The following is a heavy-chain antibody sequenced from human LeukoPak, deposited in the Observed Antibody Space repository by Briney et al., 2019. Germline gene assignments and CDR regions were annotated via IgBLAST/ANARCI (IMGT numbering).Heavy chain of an antibody. CDR3: TTKVIRGNSGDDYDD. CDR1: GVTFSSYG. V-gene: IGHV3-30*03. J-gene: IGHJ4*02. CDR2: ISSDGNDT. D-gene: IGHD5-12*01. Sequence: GGSLRLSCAASGVTFSSYGMHWVRQAPGKGLEWVALISSDGNDTLYGDSVKGRFTISRDDSKSTLYPQMNSLRAEDTAVYYCTTKVIRGNSGDDYDDWGQGTLVTVSS.